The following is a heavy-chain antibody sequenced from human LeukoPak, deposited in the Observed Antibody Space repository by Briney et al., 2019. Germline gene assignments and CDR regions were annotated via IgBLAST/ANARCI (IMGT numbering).Heavy chain of an antibody. CDR3: ARRPVSVRGNYYGGAFDI. J-gene: IGHJ3*02. CDR1: GGSFSGYY. Sequence: SETLSLTCAVYGGSFSGYYWSWIRQPPGKGLEWIGEINHSGSTNYNPSLKSRVTISVDTSKNQFSLKLSSVTAADTAVYYCARRPVSVRGNYYGGAFDIWGQGTMVTVSS. CDR2: INHSGST. D-gene: IGHD3-10*02. V-gene: IGHV4-34*01.